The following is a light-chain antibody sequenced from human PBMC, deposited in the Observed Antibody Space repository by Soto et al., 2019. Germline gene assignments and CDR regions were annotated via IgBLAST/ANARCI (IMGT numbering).Light chain of an antibody. CDR1: QSISSW. V-gene: IGKV1-5*01. CDR3: QQYHSYSPFT. Sequence: DIQMTQSPSTLSASVGDRVTITCRASQSISSWLAWYQQKPGKAPKLLIYDASSLESGVPSRFSGSGSGTEFPLTISSLQPDDFATYYCQQYHSYSPFTFGPGNKVDIK. CDR2: DAS. J-gene: IGKJ3*01.